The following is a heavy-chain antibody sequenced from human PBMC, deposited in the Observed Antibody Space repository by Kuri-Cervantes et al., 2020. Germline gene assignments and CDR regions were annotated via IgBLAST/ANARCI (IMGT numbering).Heavy chain of an antibody. J-gene: IGHJ5*02. CDR1: GGSFSGYY. CDR2: INHSGST. D-gene: IGHD1-14*01. CDR3: ATKDRYYWFDP. Sequence: GPLRLSCAVYGGSFSGYYWSWTPKPPGKGLEWIGEINHSGSTKYNPSLKSRVTISVDTSKNQFSLKLSSVTAADTAVYYCATKDRYYWFDPWGQGTRVTVSS. V-gene: IGHV4-34*01.